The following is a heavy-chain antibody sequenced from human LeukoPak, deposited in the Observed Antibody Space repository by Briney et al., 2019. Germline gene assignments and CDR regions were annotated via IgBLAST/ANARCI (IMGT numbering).Heavy chain of an antibody. V-gene: IGHV1-3*01. CDR1: GYTFTSYA. J-gene: IGHJ4*02. D-gene: IGHD2-15*01. CDR2: INAGNGNT. CDR3: AVGDIVVVVALDY. Sequence: ASVKVSCKASGYTFTSYAMHWVRQAPGQRLELMGWINAGNGNTKYSQKFQGRVTITRDTSASTAYMELSSLRSEDTAVYYCAVGDIVVVVALDYWGQGTLVTVSS.